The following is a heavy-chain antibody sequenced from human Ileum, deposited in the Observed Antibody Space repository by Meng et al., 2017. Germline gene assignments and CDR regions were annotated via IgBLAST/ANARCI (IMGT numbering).Heavy chain of an antibody. Sequence: QLPLQQGGAGLLQPSETLSLTCAVYGGSFSGYYWSWIRQPPGKGLEWIGEINHSGSTNYNPSLKSRVTISVDTSKNQFSLKLSSVTAADTAVYYCARGGPWFDPWGQGTLVTVSS. CDR2: INHSGST. CDR3: ARGGPWFDP. J-gene: IGHJ5*02. CDR1: GGSFSGYY. V-gene: IGHV4-34*01.